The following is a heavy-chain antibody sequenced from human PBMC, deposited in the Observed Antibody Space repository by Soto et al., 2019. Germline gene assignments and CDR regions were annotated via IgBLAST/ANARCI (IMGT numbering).Heavy chain of an antibody. CDR2: IYYSGST. CDR1: GGSISSGGYH. CDR3: AREPDY. V-gene: IGHV4-31*03. Sequence: QVQLQESGPGLVKPSQTLSLTCTVSGGSISSGGYHWSWIRQHPGQGLEWIGYIYYSGSTYYNPSLQSRVTISVDTSKNQFSLKLSSVTAADTAVYYCAREPDYWGQGTLVTVSS. J-gene: IGHJ4*02.